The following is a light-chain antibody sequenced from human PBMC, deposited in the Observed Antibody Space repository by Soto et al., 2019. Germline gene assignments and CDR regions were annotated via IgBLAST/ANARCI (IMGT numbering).Light chain of an antibody. CDR1: SSNIGSNT. J-gene: IGLJ1*01. V-gene: IGLV1-44*01. CDR3: AAWDDSLNYV. CDR2: SNN. Sequence: QSVLTQPPSASGTPGQRVTISCSGSSSNIGSNTVNWYQQLPGTAPKLLMYSNNQRPSGVPDRFSGSKSGTSASLAISGLQSEDEADYYCAAWDDSLNYVFGTGTKLTVL.